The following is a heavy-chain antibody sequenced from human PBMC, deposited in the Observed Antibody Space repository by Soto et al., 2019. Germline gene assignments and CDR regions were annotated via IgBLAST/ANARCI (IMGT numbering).Heavy chain of an antibody. CDR3: ARVAFGPIDY. Sequence: SETLSLTCSVSNYSIRSGYYWVWIRQSPGEGLEWIVSMYHSGTTYYNPSLKSRVTISIDTSKNQFSLKFTSVTSADTAVYFCARVAFGPIDYWGQGTLVTVSS. J-gene: IGHJ4*02. CDR1: NYSIRSGYY. D-gene: IGHD3-16*01. CDR2: MYHSGTT. V-gene: IGHV4-38-2*02.